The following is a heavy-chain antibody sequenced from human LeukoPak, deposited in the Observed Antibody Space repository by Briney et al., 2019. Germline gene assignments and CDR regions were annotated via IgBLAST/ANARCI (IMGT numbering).Heavy chain of an antibody. CDR1: GGTLSTYA. CDR3: ARVLGIAVAGAYYYYYGMDV. J-gene: IGHJ6*02. D-gene: IGHD6-19*01. Sequence: SVKVSCKASGGTLSTYAFSWVRQAPGHGLEWLGGIIPIFGTAIYAQKFQGRITISADKSTSTAYMEVNSLRSEDTAVYYCARVLGIAVAGAYYYYYGMDVWGQGTTVTVSS. CDR2: IIPIFGTA. V-gene: IGHV1-69*06.